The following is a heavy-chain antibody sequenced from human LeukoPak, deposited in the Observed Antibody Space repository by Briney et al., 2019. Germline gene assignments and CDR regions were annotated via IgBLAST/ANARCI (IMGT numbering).Heavy chain of an antibody. J-gene: IGHJ5*01. CDR2: IIPLSGTA. V-gene: IGHV1-69*05. CDR1: GGTFSSFA. Sequence: SVKVSCKASGGTFSSFAFSWVRQAPGRGLEWMGGIIPLSGTANYAQRFQGRVTITTDESTTTAYLDLTSLRSEDTAVYYCARGLTTGTTILWFDSWGQGTLVTVSS. D-gene: IGHD1-1*01. CDR3: ARGLTTGTTILWFDS.